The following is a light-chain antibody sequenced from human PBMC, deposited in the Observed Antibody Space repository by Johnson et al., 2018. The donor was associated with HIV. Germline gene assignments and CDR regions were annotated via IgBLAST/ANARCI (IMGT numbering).Light chain of an antibody. V-gene: IGLV1-51*01. CDR2: DND. CDR1: SSNIGNNY. Sequence: QAVLTQPPSVSAAPGRKVTISCSGSSSNIGNNYVSWYQQLPGTAPKLLIYDNDKRPSDIPDRFSGSKSGATASLGISGLQTGDEADYYCGVWDASLTPRYVFGTGTTIAVL. CDR3: GVWDASLTPRYV. J-gene: IGLJ1*01.